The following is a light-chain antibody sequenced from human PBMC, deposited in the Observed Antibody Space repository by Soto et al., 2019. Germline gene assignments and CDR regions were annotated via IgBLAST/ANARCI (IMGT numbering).Light chain of an antibody. J-gene: IGLJ3*02. V-gene: IGLV8-61*01. CDR1: SGSVSTNNY. CDR2: RTN. Sequence: QTVVTQEPSFSVSPGGTVTLTCALSSGSVSTNNYPSWCQQTPGQPPRTLIFRTNTRSSGVPDRFSGSILGSKAALTITGAQADDESDYYCVLYMGRGIVVFGGGTQLTVL. CDR3: VLYMGRGIVV.